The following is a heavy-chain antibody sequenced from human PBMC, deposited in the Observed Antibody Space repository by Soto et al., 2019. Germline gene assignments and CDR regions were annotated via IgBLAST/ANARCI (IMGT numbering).Heavy chain of an antibody. Sequence: GLSLRRSCERSVFTFSNYAMNWVLQDPGKGLEWVSGISSGAESTHYADSVKGRFSISRDNSKNTLFLRMYSLRAEDTAVYHCAKSGGILALDTWGQGILVTVSS. CDR2: ISSGAEST. CDR3: AKSGGILALDT. CDR1: VFTFSNYA. D-gene: IGHD2-15*01. V-gene: IGHV3-23*01. J-gene: IGHJ5*02.